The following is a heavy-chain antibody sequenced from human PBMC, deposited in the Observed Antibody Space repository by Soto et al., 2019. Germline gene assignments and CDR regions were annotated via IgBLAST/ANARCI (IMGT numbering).Heavy chain of an antibody. CDR2: ISSSSSYI. CDR3: ATRGYCSGGSCYSMAH. CDR1: GFTFSSYS. Sequence: EVQLVESGGGLVKPGGSLRLSCAASGFTFSSYSMNWVRQAPGKGLEWVSSISSSSSYIYYADSVKGRFTISRDNARNSLYLRRNSMRAEDTAVYYCATRGYCSGGSCYSMAHWGQGTLVTVSS. J-gene: IGHJ4*02. V-gene: IGHV3-21*01. D-gene: IGHD2-15*01.